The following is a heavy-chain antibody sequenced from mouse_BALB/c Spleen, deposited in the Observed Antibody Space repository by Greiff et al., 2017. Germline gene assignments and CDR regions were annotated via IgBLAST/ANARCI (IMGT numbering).Heavy chain of an antibody. CDR1: GFNIKDYY. Sequence: VQLQQSGAELVRSGASVKLSCTASGFNIKDYYMHWVKQRPEQGLEWIGWIDPENGDTEYAPKFQGKATMTADTSSNTAYLQLSSLTSEDTAVYYCNGRYGNPYYFDYWGQGTTLTVSS. V-gene: IGHV14-4*02. D-gene: IGHD2-10*02. CDR3: NGRYGNPYYFDY. J-gene: IGHJ2*01. CDR2: IDPENGDT.